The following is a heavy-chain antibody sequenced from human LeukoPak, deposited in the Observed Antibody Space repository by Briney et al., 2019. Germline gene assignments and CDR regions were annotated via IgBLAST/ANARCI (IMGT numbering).Heavy chain of an antibody. CDR3: ATEVGWFDP. J-gene: IGHJ5*02. CDR2: ISGSGGST. CDR1: GFTFSSYA. Sequence: GGSLKLSCEASGFTFSSYAMSWVRQAPGKGLEWVSAISGSGGSTYYADYVKGRFTISRDNSKNTLYMQLNSLRAEDTAVYYCATEVGWFDPWGQGTLVTVSS. V-gene: IGHV3-23*01.